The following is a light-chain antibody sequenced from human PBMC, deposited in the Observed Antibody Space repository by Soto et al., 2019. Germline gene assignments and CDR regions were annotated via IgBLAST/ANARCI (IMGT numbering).Light chain of an antibody. Sequence: FVLLPYPSTLSLAPGERATLSCRASLSVSRNLAWYQHKPGQAPRLLIFEASTRATGVPARFSGSGSGTHFTLTINSLEPEDFAVYYCQQRGNWPPLTFGGGTKVDIK. CDR2: EAS. V-gene: IGKV3-11*01. J-gene: IGKJ4*01. CDR1: LSVSRN. CDR3: QQRGNWPPLT.